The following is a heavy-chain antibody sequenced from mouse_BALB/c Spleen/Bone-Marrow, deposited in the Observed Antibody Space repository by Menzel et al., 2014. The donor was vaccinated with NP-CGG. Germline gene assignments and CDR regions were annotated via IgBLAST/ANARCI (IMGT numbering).Heavy chain of an antibody. D-gene: IGHD2-4*01. Sequence: VHLVESGPGLVAPSQSLSITCTVSGFSLTSYGIHWVRQPPGKGLEWLGVIWAGGSTNYNSALMSRLSISKDNSKSXVFLKMNSLQTDDTAMYYCARAGLRRTWFAYWGQGTLVTVSA. CDR2: IWAGGST. CDR3: ARAGLRRTWFAY. CDR1: GFSLTSYG. V-gene: IGHV2-9*02. J-gene: IGHJ3*01.